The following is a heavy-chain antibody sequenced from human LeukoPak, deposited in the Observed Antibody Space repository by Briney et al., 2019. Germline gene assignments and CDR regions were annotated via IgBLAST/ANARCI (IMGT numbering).Heavy chain of an antibody. Sequence: PSETLSLTCTVSGGSISSYYWSWIRQPPGEGLEWIGYIYYSGSTNYNPSLKSRVTISVDTSKNQFSLKLSSVTAADTAVYYCARDLVGYDLWSGYLDYYGMDVWGQGTAVTVSS. CDR1: GGSISSYY. V-gene: IGHV4-59*01. CDR3: ARDLVGYDLWSGYLDYYGMDV. D-gene: IGHD3-3*01. J-gene: IGHJ6*02. CDR2: IYYSGST.